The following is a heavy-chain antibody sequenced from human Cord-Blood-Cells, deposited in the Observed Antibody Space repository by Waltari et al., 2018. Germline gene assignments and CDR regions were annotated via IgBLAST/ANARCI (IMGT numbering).Heavy chain of an antibody. CDR2: IWYDGSNK. J-gene: IGHJ5*02. CDR1: GFTFSSYG. Sequence: QVQLVESGGGVVQPGRSLRLSCAASGFTFSSYGMHWVRQAPGKGLEWVAVIWYDGSNKYYADSVKGRFTISRDNSKNTLYLQMNSLRAEDTAVYYCARGRPLTWIDNWFDPWGQGTLVTVSS. CDR3: ARGRPLTWIDNWFDP. D-gene: IGHD3-9*01. V-gene: IGHV3-33*01.